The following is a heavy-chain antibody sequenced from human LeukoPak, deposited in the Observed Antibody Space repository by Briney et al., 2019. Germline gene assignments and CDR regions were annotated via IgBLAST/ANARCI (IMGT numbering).Heavy chain of an antibody. J-gene: IGHJ4*02. V-gene: IGHV3-23*01. D-gene: IGHD5-12*01. CDR2: FSGGDGSP. CDR1: GFTFSSYA. Sequence: GGSLRLSCAASGFTFSSYAMTWFRQAPGKGLEWVSSFSGGDGSPYHADSVKGRFTISRDNSKSTLYLQMNSLRAEDTAIYYCAKNGWLRSSGLWGDYWGQGALVTVSS. CDR3: AKNGWLRSSGLWGDY.